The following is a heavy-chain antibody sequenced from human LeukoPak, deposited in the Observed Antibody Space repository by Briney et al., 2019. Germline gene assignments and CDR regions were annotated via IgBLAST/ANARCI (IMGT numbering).Heavy chain of an antibody. J-gene: IGHJ5*02. CDR2: INTNTGNP. CDR3: ARGGSGWSNGWFDP. D-gene: IGHD6-19*01. Sequence: ASVKVSCKASGYTFTSYAMNWVRQAPGQGLEWKGWINTNTGNPTYAQGFTGRFVFSLDTSVSTAYLQISSLKAEDTAVYYCARGGSGWSNGWFDPWGQGTLVTVSS. V-gene: IGHV7-4-1*02. CDR1: GYTFTSYA.